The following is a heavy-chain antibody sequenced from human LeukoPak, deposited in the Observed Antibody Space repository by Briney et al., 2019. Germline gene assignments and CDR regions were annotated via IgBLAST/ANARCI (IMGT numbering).Heavy chain of an antibody. V-gene: IGHV1-69*13. CDR3: ARVGQDIGTPSFDY. Sequence: ASVKVSCKASGGTFSSYAISWVRQAPGQGLEWMGGIIPIFGTANYAQKFQGRVTITADESTSTAYMELSSLRSEDTAMYYCARVGQDIGTPSFDYWGQGTLVTVSS. J-gene: IGHJ4*02. CDR2: IIPIFGTA. CDR1: GGTFSSYA. D-gene: IGHD5-12*01.